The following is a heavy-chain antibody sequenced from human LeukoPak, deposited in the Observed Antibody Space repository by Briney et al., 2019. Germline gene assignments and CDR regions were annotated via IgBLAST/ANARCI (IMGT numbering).Heavy chain of an antibody. V-gene: IGHV3-30*18. CDR2: ISYDGSNK. Sequence: GGSLRLSCAASGFTFSSNGMHWVRQAPGKGLEWVAVISYDGSNKYYADSVKGRFTISRDNSKNTLYLQMNSLRAEDTAVYYCAKDGIAVAGIHYYFDYWGQGTLVTVSS. J-gene: IGHJ4*02. D-gene: IGHD6-19*01. CDR1: GFTFSSNG. CDR3: AKDGIAVAGIHYYFDY.